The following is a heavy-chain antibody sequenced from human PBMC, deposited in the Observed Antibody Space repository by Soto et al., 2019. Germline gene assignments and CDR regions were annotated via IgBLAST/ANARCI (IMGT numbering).Heavy chain of an antibody. D-gene: IGHD1-1*01. V-gene: IGHV3-23*01. Sequence: EVQLLESGGGLVQPGGSLRLSCAASGFTVSTYGVTWVRQAPGKGLEWVSGFTGVIGTTHYADSVKGRFTITRDNSNNTVYQQMNSLRVEDTAVYYCARWNGYGDYWGRGTLVTVSS. CDR2: FTGVIGTT. CDR3: ARWNGYGDY. J-gene: IGHJ4*02. CDR1: GFTVSTYG.